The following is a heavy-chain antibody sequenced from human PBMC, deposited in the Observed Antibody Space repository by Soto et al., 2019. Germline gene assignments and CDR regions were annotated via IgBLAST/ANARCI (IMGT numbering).Heavy chain of an antibody. CDR2: ISSSSSYI. CDR3: ARDLSEVPAAEFAAMMDV. J-gene: IGHJ6*03. D-gene: IGHD2-2*01. Sequence: GGSLRLSCAASGFTFSSYSMNWVRQAPGKGLEWVSSISSSSSYIYYADSVKGRFTISRDNAKNSLYLQMNSLRAEDTAVYYCARDLSEVPAAEFAAMMDVWGKGTTVTVS. V-gene: IGHV3-21*01. CDR1: GFTFSSYS.